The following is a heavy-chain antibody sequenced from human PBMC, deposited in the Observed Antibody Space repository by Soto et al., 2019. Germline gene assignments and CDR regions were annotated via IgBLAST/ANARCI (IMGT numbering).Heavy chain of an antibody. CDR1: GGSISSSNYY. D-gene: IGHD3-16*01. J-gene: IGHJ3*02. CDR3: ASPTLGAFDI. V-gene: IGHV4-39*01. CDR2: IYYSGST. Sequence: QLQLQESGPGLVKPSETLSLTCTVSGGSISSSNYYWGWIRQPPGKGLEWIGSIYYSGSTSYNSSLKRRVTISVDTSKNQFSLRLSSVTAADTAVYYCASPTLGAFDIWGQGTMVTVSS.